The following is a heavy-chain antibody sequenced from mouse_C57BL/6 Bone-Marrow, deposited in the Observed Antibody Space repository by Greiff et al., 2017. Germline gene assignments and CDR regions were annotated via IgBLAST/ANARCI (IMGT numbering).Heavy chain of an antibody. D-gene: IGHD5-1*01. V-gene: IGHV1-47*01. CDR1: GYTFTTYP. CDR2: FRPYNDAT. Sequence: VQLQQSGAELVKPGASVKMSCKASGYTFTTYPIEWMKQNHGKSLEWIGNFRPYNDATKYNEKLKGKATLTVEKSSNTVYMELLRLTSDDSAVYYCTRNSTFFFYFDYWGQGTTLTVSS. J-gene: IGHJ2*01. CDR3: TRNSTFFFYFDY.